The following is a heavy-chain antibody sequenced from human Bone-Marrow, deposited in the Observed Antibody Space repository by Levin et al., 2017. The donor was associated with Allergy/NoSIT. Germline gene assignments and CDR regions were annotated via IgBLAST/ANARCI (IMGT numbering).Heavy chain of an antibody. CDR1: GLTFSSYA. V-gene: IGHV3-64*02. D-gene: IGHD5-24*01. Sequence: ETLSLTCVASGLTFSSYAMHWVRQAPGKGLEYISAISSNGDSTYYADSVKGRFAITRDNSKNTLYLQMGSLRAEDMAVYYCARGPSLWQQIDYWGQGALVTVSS. J-gene: IGHJ4*02. CDR3: ARGPSLWQQIDY. CDR2: ISSNGDST.